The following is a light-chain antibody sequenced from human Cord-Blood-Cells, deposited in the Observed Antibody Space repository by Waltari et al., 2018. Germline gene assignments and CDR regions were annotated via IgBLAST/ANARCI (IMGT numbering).Light chain of an antibody. CDR1: SRYVWSYNL. J-gene: IGLJ3*02. Sequence: SALTQPASVSGSPGQSITIPCTGTSRYVWSYNLVSWYQPPPGKAPKLMIYGGSKRPSGVSNRFSGSKSGNTASLTISGLQAEDEADYYCCSYAGSSTWVFGGGTKLTVL. CDR2: GGS. V-gene: IGLV2-23*01. CDR3: CSYAGSSTWV.